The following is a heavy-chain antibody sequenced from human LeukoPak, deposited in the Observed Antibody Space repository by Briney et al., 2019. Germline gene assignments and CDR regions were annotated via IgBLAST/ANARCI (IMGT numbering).Heavy chain of an antibody. Sequence: SETLSLTCTVSGGSISSSTYYWSWIRQPPGKGLEWIGEINHSGSTNYNPSLKSRVSISVDTSKNQFSLKLNSVTAADTAVYYCARYDYWGQGTLVTVSS. CDR2: INHSGST. CDR1: GGSISSSTYY. CDR3: ARYDY. V-gene: IGHV4-39*07. J-gene: IGHJ4*02.